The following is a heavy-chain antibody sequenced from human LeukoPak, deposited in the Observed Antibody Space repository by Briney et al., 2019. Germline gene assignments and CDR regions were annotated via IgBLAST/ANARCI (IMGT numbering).Heavy chain of an antibody. CDR3: ARDLYYYDSSGYTYYFDY. CDR1: GFTFSSYS. V-gene: IGHV3-48*02. CDR2: ISSSSSTI. Sequence: PGGSLRLSCAASGFTFSSYSMNWVRQAPGKGLEWVSYISSSSSTIYYADSVKGRFTISRDNAKNSLYLQMNSLRDEDTAVYYCARDLYYYDSSGYTYYFDYWGQGTLVTVSS. J-gene: IGHJ4*02. D-gene: IGHD3-22*01.